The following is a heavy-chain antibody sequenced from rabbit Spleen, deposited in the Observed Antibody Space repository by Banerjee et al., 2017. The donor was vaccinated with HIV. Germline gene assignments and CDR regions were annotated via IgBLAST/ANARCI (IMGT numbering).Heavy chain of an antibody. CDR2: IDPVFGIT. J-gene: IGHJ4*01. V-gene: IGHV1S47*01. Sequence: EQLEESGGGLVKPEGSLTLTCKASGVSLSDKDVMCWVRQAPGKGLEWIGYIDPVFGITYYASWVNGRFSISRENAQNTVFLQMTSLTAADTATYFCVRDQAGREDFNLWGPGPLVTVS. CDR1: GVSLSDKD. D-gene: IGHD4-2*01. CDR3: VRDQAGREDFNL.